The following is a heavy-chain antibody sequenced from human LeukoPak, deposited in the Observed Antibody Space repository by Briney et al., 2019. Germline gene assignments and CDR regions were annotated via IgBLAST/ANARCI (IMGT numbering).Heavy chain of an antibody. CDR2: ISGYNGNT. V-gene: IGHV1-18*01. J-gene: IGHJ4*02. D-gene: IGHD3-22*01. CDR3: ARGIPPRRNYDSNGYYSYYFDY. CDR1: GYTFTNYG. Sequence: ASVKVSCKASGYTFTNYGISWVRQAPGQGLEWMGWISGYNGNTKYAQKVQGRVTMSTDTSTSTAYMEVRSLRSDDTAMYYCARGIPPRRNYDSNGYYSYYFDYWGQGTLVTVSS.